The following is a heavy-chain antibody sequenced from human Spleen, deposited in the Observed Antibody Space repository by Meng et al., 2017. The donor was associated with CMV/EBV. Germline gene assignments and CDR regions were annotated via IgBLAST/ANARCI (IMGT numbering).Heavy chain of an antibody. Sequence: GESLKISCAGSGFTFRDYYMSWVRQAPEKGLEWVSYISSSGTTIYYADSVKGRFTISRDNAKKSLHLQMNSLRVEDTAVYYCARDYKVVGYYGMDVWGQGTMVTVSS. CDR2: ISSSGTTI. D-gene: IGHD2-15*01. CDR3: ARDYKVVGYYGMDV. J-gene: IGHJ6*02. CDR1: GFTFRDYY. V-gene: IGHV3-11*01.